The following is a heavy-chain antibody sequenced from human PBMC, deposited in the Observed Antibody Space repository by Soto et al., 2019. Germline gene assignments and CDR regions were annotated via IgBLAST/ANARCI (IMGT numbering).Heavy chain of an antibody. CDR1: GYTFSNYG. J-gene: IGHJ4*02. V-gene: IGHV1-3*01. Sequence: ASVKVSCKASGYTFSNYGITWVRQAPGQGLEWMGWINAGNGNTKYSQKFQGRVTITRDTSASTAYMELSSLRSEDTAVYYCARGLKYYDILTGYYFDDWGQGTLVTVSS. D-gene: IGHD3-9*01. CDR2: INAGNGNT. CDR3: ARGLKYYDILTGYYFDD.